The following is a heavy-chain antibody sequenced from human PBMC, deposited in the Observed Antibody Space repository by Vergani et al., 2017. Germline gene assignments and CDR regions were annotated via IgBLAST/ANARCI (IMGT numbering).Heavy chain of an antibody. V-gene: IGHV1-69*01. CDR1: GGTFSSYA. J-gene: IGHJ4*02. D-gene: IGHD3-22*01. CDR2: IIPIFGTA. CDR3: ACHRQDYDDSFHPLRADFDY. Sequence: QVQLVQSGAEVKKPGSSVKVSCKASGGTFSSYAISWVRQAPGQGLEWMGGIIPIFGTANYAQKFQGRVTITADESTSTAYMELSSLRSEDTAVYYCACHRQDYDDSFHPLRADFDYWGQGTLVTVSS.